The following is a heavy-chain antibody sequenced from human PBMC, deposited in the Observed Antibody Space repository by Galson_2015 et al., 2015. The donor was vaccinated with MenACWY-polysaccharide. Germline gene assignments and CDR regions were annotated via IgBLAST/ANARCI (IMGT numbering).Heavy chain of an antibody. J-gene: IGHJ4*02. Sequence: SLRLSCAASGFTFRTYGMHWVRQAPGQGLEWVANIWYDGRNKNYADSVKGRFTISRDNSKNSLYLQMNSLRAEDTALYYCAREYCSRTSCQLIDCWGQGTLVTVSS. CDR2: IWYDGRNK. V-gene: IGHV3-33*01. CDR3: AREYCSRTSCQLIDC. D-gene: IGHD2-2*01. CDR1: GFTFRTYG.